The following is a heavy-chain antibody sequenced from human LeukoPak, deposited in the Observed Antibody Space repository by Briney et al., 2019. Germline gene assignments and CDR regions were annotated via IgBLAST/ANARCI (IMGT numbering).Heavy chain of an antibody. D-gene: IGHD1-26*01. CDR2: IYYNGIT. CDR3: ARPTGGTYSVPFDY. J-gene: IGHJ4*02. CDR1: GGSISSSTYY. V-gene: IGHV4-39*01. Sequence: SETLSLTCTVSGGSISSSTYYWGWIRQPPGKGLEWIGSIYYNGITYHNPSLTSRVTISVDTSKNQFSLKLSSVTAADTAIYYCARPTGGTYSVPFDYWGQGTLVTVSS.